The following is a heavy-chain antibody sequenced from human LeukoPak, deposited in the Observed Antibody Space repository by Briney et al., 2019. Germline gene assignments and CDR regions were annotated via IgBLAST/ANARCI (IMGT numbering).Heavy chain of an antibody. CDR3: ARNPAGIGDY. Sequence: GGSLRLSCAASGFTFSTYNMNWVRHARGKGLEWVSFISSGSRIIYYADSVKGRFTVSRDNAKNSLYLQMNSLRDEDTAVYYCARNPAGIGDYWGQGTLVTVSS. V-gene: IGHV3-48*02. CDR1: GFTFSTYN. J-gene: IGHJ4*02. D-gene: IGHD1-26*01. CDR2: ISSGSRII.